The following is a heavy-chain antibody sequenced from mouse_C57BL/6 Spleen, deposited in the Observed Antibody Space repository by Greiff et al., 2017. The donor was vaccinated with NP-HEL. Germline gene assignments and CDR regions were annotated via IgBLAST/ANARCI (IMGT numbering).Heavy chain of an antibody. V-gene: IGHV1-4*01. J-gene: IGHJ3*01. CDR2: INPSSGYT. Sequence: VQLQQSGAELARPGASVKMSCKASGYTFTSYTMHWVKQRPGQGLEWIGYINPSSGYTKYNQKFKDKATLTADKSSSTAYMQLSSLTSEYSSVYYCARPGEDLLTFAYWGQGTLVTVSA. CDR3: ARPGEDLLTFAY. CDR1: GYTFTSYT.